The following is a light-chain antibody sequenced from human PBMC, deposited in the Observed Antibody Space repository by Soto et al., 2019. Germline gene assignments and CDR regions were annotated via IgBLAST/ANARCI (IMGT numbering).Light chain of an antibody. Sequence: EIVLTQSPGTLSLSPGEGATLSCRASQSVSSTSLAWYQHKPGQAPRLLIYGASSRATGIPERFSGSGSGTDFTLTISRLEPEDFAVYYCQQYGSSPRTFGQGTKVDIK. CDR3: QQYGSSPRT. J-gene: IGKJ1*01. CDR2: GAS. V-gene: IGKV3-20*01. CDR1: QSVSSTS.